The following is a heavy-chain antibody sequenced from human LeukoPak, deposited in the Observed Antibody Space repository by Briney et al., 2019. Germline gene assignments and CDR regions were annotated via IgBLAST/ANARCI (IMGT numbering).Heavy chain of an antibody. CDR1: GYTFTSYG. CDR2: ISGHNGHT. J-gene: IGHJ4*02. CDR3: ARGPGIAVAGVFDY. V-gene: IGHV1-18*04. Sequence: ASVKVSCKASGYTFTSYGINWVRQAPGQGLEWMGWISGHNGHTNYVQKMQGRVTMTTDTSTNTAYMELRNLTSDDTAVYYCARGPGIAVAGVFDYWGQGTLVTVSS. D-gene: IGHD6-19*01.